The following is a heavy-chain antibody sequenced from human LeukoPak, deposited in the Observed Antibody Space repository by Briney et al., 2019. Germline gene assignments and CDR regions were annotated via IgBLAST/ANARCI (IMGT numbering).Heavy chain of an antibody. CDR1: GFTFSNAW. CDR2: IKTKTDGGTT. V-gene: IGHV3-15*01. Sequence: GGSLRLSCAASGFTFSNAWMSWVRQATGKGLEWVGRIKTKTDGGTTDYAAPVKGRFTISRDDSKNTLYLQMNSLKTEDTAVYYCTTDLWYQLLYRFVDYWGQGTLVTVSS. CDR3: TTDLWYQLLYRFVDY. D-gene: IGHD2-2*02. J-gene: IGHJ4*02.